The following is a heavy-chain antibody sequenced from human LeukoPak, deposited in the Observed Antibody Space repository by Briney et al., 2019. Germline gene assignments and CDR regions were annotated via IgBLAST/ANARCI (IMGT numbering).Heavy chain of an antibody. Sequence: GESLKISCKGSGYSLTSYWIGRVRQMPGKGLEWMGIIYPGDSDTRYSPSFQGQVTISADKSISTVYLQWSSLQASDTAMYYCARRWYYGSGSRDAFDIWGQGTMVTVSS. J-gene: IGHJ3*02. CDR3: ARRWYYGSGSRDAFDI. CDR1: GYSLTSYW. D-gene: IGHD3-10*01. V-gene: IGHV5-51*01. CDR2: IYPGDSDT.